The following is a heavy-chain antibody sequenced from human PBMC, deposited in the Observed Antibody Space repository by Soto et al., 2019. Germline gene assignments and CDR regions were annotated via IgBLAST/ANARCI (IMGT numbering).Heavy chain of an antibody. CDR1: GFTFSSYW. CDR3: ASAFFGDTIFYYYYYMDV. CDR2: IKQDGSEK. D-gene: IGHD4-17*01. Sequence: PGGSLRLSCAASGFTFSSYWMSWVRQAPGKGLEWVANIKQDGSEKYYADSVKGRFTISRDNAKNSLYLQMNSLRAEDTAVYYCASAFFGDTIFYYYYYMDVWGKGTTVTVSS. V-gene: IGHV3-7*01. J-gene: IGHJ6*03.